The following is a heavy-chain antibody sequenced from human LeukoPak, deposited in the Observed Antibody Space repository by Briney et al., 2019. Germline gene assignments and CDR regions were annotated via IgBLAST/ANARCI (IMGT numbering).Heavy chain of an antibody. J-gene: IGHJ4*02. D-gene: IGHD3-3*01. V-gene: IGHV1-2*02. Sequence: GPVKVSCKASGCTFTGYYMHWVRQAPGQGLEWMGWINPNSGGTNYAQKFQGRVTMTRDTSISTAYMELSRLRSDDTAVYYCARAPGGWDFWSGYYSLEYWGQGTLVTVSS. CDR2: INPNSGGT. CDR3: ARAPGGWDFWSGYYSLEY. CDR1: GCTFTGYY.